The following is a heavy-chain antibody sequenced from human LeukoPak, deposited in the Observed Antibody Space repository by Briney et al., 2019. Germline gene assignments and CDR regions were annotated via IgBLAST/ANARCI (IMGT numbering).Heavy chain of an antibody. CDR2: ISGSGGSS. CDR1: EFTFSSYA. Sequence: PGGSLRLSCVASEFTFSSYAMNWVRQAPGKGLEWVSAISGSGGSSYYADSVKGRFTISRDNFKNTLYLQMNSLRAEDTAVYYCAKRSGNYYSADYRGQGTLVTVSS. V-gene: IGHV3-23*01. D-gene: IGHD1-26*01. J-gene: IGHJ4*02. CDR3: AKRSGNYYSADY.